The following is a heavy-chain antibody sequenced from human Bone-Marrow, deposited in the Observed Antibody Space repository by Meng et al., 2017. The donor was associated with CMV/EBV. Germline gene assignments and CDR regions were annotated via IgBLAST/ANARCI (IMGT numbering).Heavy chain of an antibody. V-gene: IGHV4-59*01. CDR1: GGSISSYY. CDR2: IYYSGST. J-gene: IGHJ4*02. D-gene: IGHD3-9*01. Sequence: SETLSLTCTVSGGSISSYYWSWIRQPPGKGLEWIGYIYYSGSTNYNPSLKSRVTISVDTSKNQFSLKLSSVTAADTAVYYCASAPLRYDILTGYYNPGYFDYWGQGTLVTVSS. CDR3: ASAPLRYDILTGYYNPGYFDY.